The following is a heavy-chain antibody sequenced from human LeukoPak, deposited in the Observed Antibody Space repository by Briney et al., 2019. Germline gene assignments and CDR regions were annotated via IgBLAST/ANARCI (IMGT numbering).Heavy chain of an antibody. Sequence: GGSLSLSCSAAGFTSKAYAMHWVRQAPDLGLEWVAVIPSDGRTTYYADSVSGRFTITRDNSNNALSLQMNSLSDDDTAVYYCARAAEASCSGTSCYRYFHHWGQGTLVIVSS. J-gene: IGHJ1*01. V-gene: IGHV3-30*04. CDR2: IPSDGRTT. CDR3: ARAAEASCSGTSCYRYFHH. D-gene: IGHD2-2*01. CDR1: GFTSKAYA.